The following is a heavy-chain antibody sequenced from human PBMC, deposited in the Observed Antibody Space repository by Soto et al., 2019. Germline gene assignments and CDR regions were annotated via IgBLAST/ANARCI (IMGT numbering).Heavy chain of an antibody. Sequence: EVHLLESGGGLVQPGGSLRLSCAASGFNLSNSAMGWVRQAPGKGLEWVSLINVNIGSTLYADSVKGRFTISRDNSKNTMYLQMNSLRAEDTAVYYCAKDAPELSGWYYFDYWGQGTLVTVSS. D-gene: IGHD6-19*01. CDR2: INVNIGST. CDR1: GFNLSNSA. CDR3: AKDAPELSGWYYFDY. J-gene: IGHJ4*02. V-gene: IGHV3-23*01.